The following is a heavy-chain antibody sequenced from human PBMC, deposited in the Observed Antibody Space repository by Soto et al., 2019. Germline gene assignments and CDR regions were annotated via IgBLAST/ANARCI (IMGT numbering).Heavy chain of an antibody. Sequence: SETLSLTCTVSGGSISSYYWSWIRQPPGKGLEWIGYIYYSGSTNYNPSLKSRVTISVDTSKNQFSLKLSSVTAADTAVYYCARQDIVATIFDYWGQGTLVTVSS. CDR3: ARQDIVATIFDY. CDR2: IYYSGST. J-gene: IGHJ4*02. D-gene: IGHD5-12*01. V-gene: IGHV4-59*01. CDR1: GGSISSYY.